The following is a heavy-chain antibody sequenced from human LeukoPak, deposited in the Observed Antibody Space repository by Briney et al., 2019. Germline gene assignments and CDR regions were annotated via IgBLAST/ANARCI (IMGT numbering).Heavy chain of an antibody. J-gene: IGHJ4*02. Sequence: PGGSLRLSCAASGFTFSSYAISWVRQAPGKGPEWVSSISGNGASTYYADSVKGRFTISRDSSKNTLYLQMNTLRAEDTALYYCAKPRRTYGYFPLDYWGQGTLVTVSS. CDR2: ISGNGAST. D-gene: IGHD5-18*01. CDR3: AKPRRTYGYFPLDY. CDR1: GFTFSSYA. V-gene: IGHV3-23*01.